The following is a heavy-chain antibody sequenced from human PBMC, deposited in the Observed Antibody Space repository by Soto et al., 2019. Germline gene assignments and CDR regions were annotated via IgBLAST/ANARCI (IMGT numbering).Heavy chain of an antibody. D-gene: IGHD6-6*01. Sequence: VKVSCKASGYTFTSYNINWVRQAIGQGLEWMGWMNPNSGNTGYAEKFQGRVTMTRNSSISTAYMELSGLRAEDTAGYYCAASRYSSSSRAGYYYYYGMDVWGQGTTVTVSS. J-gene: IGHJ6*02. CDR3: AASRYSSSSRAGYYYYYGMDV. CDR2: MNPNSGNT. V-gene: IGHV1-8*01. CDR1: GYTFTSYN.